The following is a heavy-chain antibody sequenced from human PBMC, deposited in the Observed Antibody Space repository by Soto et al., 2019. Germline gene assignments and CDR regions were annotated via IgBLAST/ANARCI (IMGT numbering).Heavy chain of an antibody. D-gene: IGHD2-15*01. CDR2: ISAYNGNT. CDR1: GHTFTSYG. J-gene: IGHJ6*02. V-gene: IGHV1-18*04. Sequence: ASVKVSCKASGHTFTSYGISWVRQPPGQGLEWMGWISAYNGNTNYAQKRHGRVTMTTDTSMSTAYMELRSLRSDDTAVYYCARDTPSYYYGMDVWGQGTTVTVSS. CDR3: ARDTPSYYYGMDV.